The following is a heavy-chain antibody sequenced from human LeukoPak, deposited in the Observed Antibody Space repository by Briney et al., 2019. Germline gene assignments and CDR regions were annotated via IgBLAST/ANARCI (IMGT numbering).Heavy chain of an antibody. Sequence: SQTLSLTCAISGDSVSSSSVTWNWIRQSPSRGLEWLGRTYYRSTWYNDYAVSVRGRITVNPDTSKNQFSLHLNSVTPEDTAVYYCARRLTQYDCFDPWGQGVLVTVSS. J-gene: IGHJ5*02. D-gene: IGHD2-2*01. V-gene: IGHV6-1*01. CDR1: GDSVSSSSVT. CDR2: TYYRSTWYN. CDR3: ARRLTQYDCFDP.